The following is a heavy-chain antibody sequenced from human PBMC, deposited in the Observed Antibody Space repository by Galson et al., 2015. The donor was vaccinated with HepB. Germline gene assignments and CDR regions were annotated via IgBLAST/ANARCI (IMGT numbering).Heavy chain of an antibody. V-gene: IGHV4-31*03. CDR2: IYYTGDT. D-gene: IGHD3-10*01. Sequence: TLSLTCSVSGDSISSGSYYWSWTRQHPGKGLEWIGNIYYTGDTYYNPSLKSRVTISVDTSTNQLSVTLSSVTAADTAVYYCARVHISYGSGTYSFGWFDPWGQEALVTVSS. J-gene: IGHJ5*02. CDR1: GDSISSGSYY. CDR3: ARVHISYGSGTYSFGWFDP.